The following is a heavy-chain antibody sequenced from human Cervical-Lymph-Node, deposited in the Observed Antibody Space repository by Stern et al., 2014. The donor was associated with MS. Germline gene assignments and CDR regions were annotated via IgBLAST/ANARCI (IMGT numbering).Heavy chain of an antibody. V-gene: IGHV1-24*01. Sequence: QVQLVQSGAEVKKPGASVKVSCKVSGYTLSEISMHWVRQAPGKGLEWMGGFDPEHGETRYPQKFQDRVPMAEDRSTDTAYMELSSLRSEDTAVYYCATHRGRVTYYYGMDVWGQGTTVTVSS. CDR3: ATHRGRVTYYYGMDV. CDR1: GYTLSEIS. D-gene: IGHD2-21*02. J-gene: IGHJ6*02. CDR2: FDPEHGET.